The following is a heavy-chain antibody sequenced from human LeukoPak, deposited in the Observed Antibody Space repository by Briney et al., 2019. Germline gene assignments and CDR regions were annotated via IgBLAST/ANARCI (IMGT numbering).Heavy chain of an antibody. CDR2: ISSTSNTI. CDR1: GFTFSSYN. D-gene: IGHD5-18*01. Sequence: GGSLRLSCAASGFTFSSYNMNWVRQAPGKGLEWVSYISSTSNTIYYADSVKGRFTISRDNAKNSLYLQTNSLRAEDTAVYYCARGRGYSYGQLDYWGQGTLVTVSS. J-gene: IGHJ4*02. CDR3: ARGRGYSYGQLDY. V-gene: IGHV3-48*01.